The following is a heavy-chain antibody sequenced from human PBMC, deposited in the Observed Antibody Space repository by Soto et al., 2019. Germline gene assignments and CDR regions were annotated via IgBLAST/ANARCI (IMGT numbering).Heavy chain of an antibody. V-gene: IGHV1-18*04. CDR2: VSGYNGIT. D-gene: IGHD6-6*01. CDR1: GYSFTSHG. J-gene: IGHJ5*02. Sequence: ASVKVSCKASGYSFTSHGISWVRQAPGQGLEWMGWVSGYNGITDIARKFQGRVTMTIETSTNTAYMELRSLRSDDTAVYFCGRDSSSSSIWFDPWGQGTQVTVS. CDR3: GRDSSSSSIWFDP.